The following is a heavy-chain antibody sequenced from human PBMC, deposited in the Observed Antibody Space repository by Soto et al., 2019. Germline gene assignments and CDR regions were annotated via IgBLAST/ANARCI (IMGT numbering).Heavy chain of an antibody. D-gene: IGHD6-19*01. CDR2: IYYSGST. CDR3: ARAVAGSGAFDI. V-gene: IGHV4-38-2*01. CDR1: GYSISSGYY. Sequence: SETLSLTCAVSGYSISSGYYWGWIRQPPGKGLEWIGYIYYSGSTNYNPSLKSRVTISVDTSKNQFSLKLSSVTAADTAVYYCARAVAGSGAFDIWGQGTMVTVSS. J-gene: IGHJ3*02.